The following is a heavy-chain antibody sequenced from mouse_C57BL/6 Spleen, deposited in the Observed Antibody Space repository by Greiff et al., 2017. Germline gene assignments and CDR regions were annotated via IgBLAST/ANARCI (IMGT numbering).Heavy chain of an antibody. Sequence: EVQRVESGEGLVKPGGSLKLSCAASGFTFSSYAMSWVRQTPEKRLEWVAYISSGGDYIYYADTVKGRFTISRDNARNTLYLQMSSLKSEDTAMYYCTRASLYYYGSSYWYFDVWGTGTTVTVSS. V-gene: IGHV5-9-1*02. CDR3: TRASLYYYGSSYWYFDV. J-gene: IGHJ1*03. CDR1: GFTFSSYA. D-gene: IGHD1-1*01. CDR2: ISSGGDYI.